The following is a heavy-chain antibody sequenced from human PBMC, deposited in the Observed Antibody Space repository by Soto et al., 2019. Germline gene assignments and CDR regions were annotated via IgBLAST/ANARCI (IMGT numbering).Heavy chain of an antibody. CDR3: ARVERTLSTPFAYGMTS. CDR1: GGSINSGGYS. J-gene: IGHJ6*02. D-gene: IGHD2-2*01. Sequence: QLQLQESGSGLVKPSQTLSLTCTVSGGSINSGGYSWIWIRQPPGKGLEWIGYIYHTGNTFYNPSLQSRVTISVDQSKNQFSLSLGSVTAADTAMYYCARVERTLSTPFAYGMTSGAKGPRSPSP. CDR2: IYHTGNT. V-gene: IGHV4-30-2*01.